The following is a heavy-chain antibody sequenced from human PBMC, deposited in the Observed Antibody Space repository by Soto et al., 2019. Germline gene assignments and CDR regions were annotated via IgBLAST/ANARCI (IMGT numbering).Heavy chain of an antibody. J-gene: IGHJ6*02. Sequence: QIQLVQSGGEVKKPGASVKVSSKSSGYTFISYSITWVRQAPGQGLEWMGRISAYNGNTNYAQKLQGRVTMTTDTSTSTAYMELRSLRSDDTAVYYCARGAFCGGAPGCRDMDVWGQGTTVTVSS. CDR1: GYTFISYS. D-gene: IGHD2-21*01. CDR2: ISAYNGNT. CDR3: ARGAFCGGAPGCRDMDV. V-gene: IGHV1-18*01.